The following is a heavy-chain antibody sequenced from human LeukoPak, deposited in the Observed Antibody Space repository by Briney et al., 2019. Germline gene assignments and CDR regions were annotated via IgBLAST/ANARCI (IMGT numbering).Heavy chain of an antibody. V-gene: IGHV3-20*04. D-gene: IGHD2-21*01. CDR1: GYTFNDYG. CDR2: ITWSGAAT. CDR3: ARGFRDGPLYGMDV. J-gene: IGHJ6*02. Sequence: PGGSLRLPCAASGYTFNDYGVSWVRQAPTKGLEWISGITWSGAATAYADSVKGRFTISRDNAKNSLFLEMNSLTAEDTALYYCARGFRDGPLYGMDVWGQGATVTVSS.